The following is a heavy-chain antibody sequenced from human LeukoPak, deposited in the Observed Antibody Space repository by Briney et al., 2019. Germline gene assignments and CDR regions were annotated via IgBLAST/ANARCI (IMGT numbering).Heavy chain of an antibody. CDR2: IYYSGST. Sequence: SETLSLTCTVSGGSISSKNYYWGWVRQPPGKGLEWIGSIYYSGSTYYNPSLNSRVTISVDTSKNQFSLKLSSVTAADTAVYYCAASYDYGDPRFDYCGQGTLVIVSS. CDR3: AASYDYGDPRFDY. CDR1: GGSISSKNYY. J-gene: IGHJ4*02. D-gene: IGHD4-17*01. V-gene: IGHV4-39*01.